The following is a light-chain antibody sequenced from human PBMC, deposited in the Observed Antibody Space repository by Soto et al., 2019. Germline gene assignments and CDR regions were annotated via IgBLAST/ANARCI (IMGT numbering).Light chain of an antibody. J-gene: IGKJ2*01. CDR3: QQGSDWLPTYT. V-gene: IGKV3-11*01. Sequence: EMVLTQSPATLSLSPGERVTLSCRASQSVSNSLVWYQQKAGQAPRLLLYGISYRATGVPARFSGSGSGTDFTLSISSLEPEDFAIYYCQQGSDWLPTYTFGQGTKLEIK. CDR2: GIS. CDR1: QSVSNS.